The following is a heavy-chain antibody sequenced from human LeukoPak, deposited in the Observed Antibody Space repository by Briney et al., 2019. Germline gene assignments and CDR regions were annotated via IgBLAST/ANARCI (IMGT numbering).Heavy chain of an antibody. V-gene: IGHV4-59*12. CDR2: IYYSGST. CDR3: ARDHPTRIAAAGRSFDY. Sequence: SETLSLTCTVSGGSISSYYWSWIRQPPGKGLEWIGYIYYSGSTNYNPSLKSRVTISVDTSKNQFSLKLSSVTAADTAVYYCARDHPTRIAAAGRSFDYWGQGTLVTVSS. D-gene: IGHD6-13*01. CDR1: GGSISSYY. J-gene: IGHJ4*02.